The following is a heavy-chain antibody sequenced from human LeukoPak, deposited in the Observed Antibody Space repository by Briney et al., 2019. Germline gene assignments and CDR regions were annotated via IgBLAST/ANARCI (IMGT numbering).Heavy chain of an antibody. CDR2: INPNSGGT. CDR1: GYTFTSYG. CDR3: AREGFDY. J-gene: IGHJ4*02. V-gene: IGHV1-2*02. Sequence: GASVKVSSKASGYTFTSYGISWVRQAPGQGLEWMGWINPNSGGTNYAQKFQGRVTMTRDTSISTAYMELSRLRSDDTAVYYCAREGFDYWGQGTLVTVSS.